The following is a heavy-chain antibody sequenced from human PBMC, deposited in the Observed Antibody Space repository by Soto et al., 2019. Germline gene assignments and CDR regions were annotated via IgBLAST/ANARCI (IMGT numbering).Heavy chain of an antibody. CDR3: ARAPNNYYGSGSAYYMDV. D-gene: IGHD3-10*01. CDR1: GYTFTSYG. CDR2: ISPNNGNT. Sequence: ASVKVSCKASGYTFTSYGISWVRQAPGQGLEWMGWISPNNGNTNYAQKFQGRVTMTRNTSISTAYMELSSLRSEDTAVYYCARAPNNYYGSGSAYYMDVWGKGTTVTVSS. J-gene: IGHJ6*03. V-gene: IGHV1-8*02.